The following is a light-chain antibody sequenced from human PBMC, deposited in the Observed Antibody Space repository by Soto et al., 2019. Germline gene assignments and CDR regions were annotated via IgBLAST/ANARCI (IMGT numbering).Light chain of an antibody. CDR2: GAS. CDR1: QSVSSN. Sequence: EIVMTQSPATLSVSPGERATLSCRASQSVSSNLAWYQQKPGQAPRLLIYGASTRATGIPARFSGSGSGTEFTLTISSLLSEDFAVYYCQQYNNGPFTFGPGTKVDIK. CDR3: QQYNNGPFT. J-gene: IGKJ3*01. V-gene: IGKV3-15*01.